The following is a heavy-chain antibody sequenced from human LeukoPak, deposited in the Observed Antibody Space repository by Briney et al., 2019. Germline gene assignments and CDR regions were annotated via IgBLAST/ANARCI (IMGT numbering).Heavy chain of an antibody. CDR2: ISSSGSTI. CDR1: GFTFSSYE. D-gene: IGHD5/OR15-5a*01. CDR3: ARDLRRIDP. V-gene: IGHV3-48*03. J-gene: IGHJ5*02. Sequence: PGGPLRLSCAASGFTFSSYEMDWVRQAPGKGLEWVSYISSSGSTIYYADSVKGRFTISRDNAKNSLYLQMNSLRAEDTAVYYCARDLRRIDPWGQGTLVTVSS.